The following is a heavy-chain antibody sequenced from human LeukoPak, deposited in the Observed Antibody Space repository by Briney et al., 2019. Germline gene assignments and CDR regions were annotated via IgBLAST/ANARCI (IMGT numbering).Heavy chain of an antibody. CDR1: GSTFTFYA. Sequence: GGSLRLSCAASGSTFTFYAMSWVRQAPGKGLEWVAVISGSGGSTYYADSVKGRFTISRDNSKNTLYLQMDSLRAEDTAVYYCAKWDGDLYYYYYMDVWGKGTTVTVSS. D-gene: IGHD4-17*01. CDR3: AKWDGDLYYYYYMDV. V-gene: IGHV3-23*01. CDR2: ISGSGGST. J-gene: IGHJ6*03.